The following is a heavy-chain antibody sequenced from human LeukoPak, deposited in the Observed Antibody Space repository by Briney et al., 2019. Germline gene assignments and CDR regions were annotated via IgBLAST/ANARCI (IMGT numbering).Heavy chain of an antibody. CDR1: GYKFTGDY. J-gene: IGHJ5*02. V-gene: IGHV1-2*02. CDR3: ARDWGTGSIGGWFDP. CDR2: INPNTGAT. Sequence: GASVKVSCKASGYKFTGDYIHWLRQAPGQGLEWMGWINPNTGATNYAQKFQGRVIMTRDTSINTAYMDLGRLRSDDTAVYYCARDWGTGSIGGWFDPWGQGTLVTVSS. D-gene: IGHD2-8*02.